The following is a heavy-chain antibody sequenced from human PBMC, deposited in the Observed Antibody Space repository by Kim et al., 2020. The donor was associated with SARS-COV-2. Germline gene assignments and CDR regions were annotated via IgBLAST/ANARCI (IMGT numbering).Heavy chain of an antibody. V-gene: IGHV4-61*01. Sequence: SETLSLTCTVSGGSVSSGSYYWSWIRQPPGKGLEWIAYIYYSGSTNYNPSLKSRVTISLDTSKNQFSLKLSSVTAADTAVYYFARDLGGSSDAFDIWGQGTLGTVSS. CDR3: ARDLGGSSDAFDI. CDR2: IYYSGST. J-gene: IGHJ3*02. CDR1: GGSVSSGSYY.